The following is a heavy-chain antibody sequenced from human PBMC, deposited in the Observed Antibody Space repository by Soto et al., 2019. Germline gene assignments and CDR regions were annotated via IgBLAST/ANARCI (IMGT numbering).Heavy chain of an antibody. CDR1: GFRFNIYS. Sequence: EVQLVESGGGLVQPGGSLRLSCGASGFRFNIYSMNWIRQAPGKGLEWSAYMTSDSRTIKYADSVKGRFTISRDNDNRLVYLQMNSLRDEDTAVYYCARSVEGHFDYWGQGTVVTVSA. CDR3: ARSVEGHFDY. D-gene: IGHD6-19*01. CDR2: MTSDSRTI. V-gene: IGHV3-48*02. J-gene: IGHJ4*02.